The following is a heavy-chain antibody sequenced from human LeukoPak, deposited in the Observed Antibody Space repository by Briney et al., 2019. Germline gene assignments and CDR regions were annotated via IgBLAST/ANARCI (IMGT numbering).Heavy chain of an antibody. J-gene: IGHJ4*02. D-gene: IGHD6-13*01. Sequence: ASVKVSCKASGYTFTSYDINWVRQATGQGLEWMGWMNPNSGNTGYAQKFQGRVTITRNTSISTAYMELSSLRSEDTAVYYCAKDGVAAANDYWGQGTLVTVSS. CDR1: GYTFTSYD. CDR3: AKDGVAAANDY. CDR2: MNPNSGNT. V-gene: IGHV1-8*03.